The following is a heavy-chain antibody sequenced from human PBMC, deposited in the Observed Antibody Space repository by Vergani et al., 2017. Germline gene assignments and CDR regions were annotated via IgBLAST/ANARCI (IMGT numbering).Heavy chain of an antibody. CDR3: TRSLKADYYGSGSPDY. Sequence: EVQLVESGGGLVQPGGSLRLSCAASGFTFSSYEMNWVRQAPGKGLEWVSYISSSGSTIYYADSVKGRFTISRDNAKNSLYLQMNSLKTEDTAVYYCTRSLKADYYGSGSPDYWGQGTLVTVSS. V-gene: IGHV3-48*03. D-gene: IGHD3-10*01. CDR1: GFTFSSYE. J-gene: IGHJ4*02. CDR2: ISSSGSTI.